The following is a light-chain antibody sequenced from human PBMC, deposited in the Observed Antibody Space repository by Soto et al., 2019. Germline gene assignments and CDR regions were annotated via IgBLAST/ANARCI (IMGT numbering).Light chain of an antibody. CDR1: QAIDSW. V-gene: IGKV1D-16*01. Sequence: DIQMTHSPSSVSASVCDRVTITFRASQAIDSWLAWYQQKPGEAPKLLIFTGSLLHSGVPPRFSGSGSGTEFTLTISSLQPDDFATYYCQQYDTYSTFGQGTKVDIK. CDR3: QQYDTYST. CDR2: TGS. J-gene: IGKJ1*01.